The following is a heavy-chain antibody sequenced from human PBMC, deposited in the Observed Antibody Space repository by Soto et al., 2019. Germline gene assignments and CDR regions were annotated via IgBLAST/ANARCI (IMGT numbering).Heavy chain of an antibody. CDR2: INPNSGGT. J-gene: IGHJ4*02. CDR3: ARGIAARFGYFDY. CDR1: GYTFTGYY. V-gene: IGHV1-2*04. D-gene: IGHD6-6*01. Sequence: ASVKVSCKASGYTFTGYYMHWVRQAPGQGLEWMGWINPNSGGTNYAQKFQGWVTMTRDTSISTAYMELSRLRSDDTAVYYCARGIAARFGYFDYWGQGTLVTLL.